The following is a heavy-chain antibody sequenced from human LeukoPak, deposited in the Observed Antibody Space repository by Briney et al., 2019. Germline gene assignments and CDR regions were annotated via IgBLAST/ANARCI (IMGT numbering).Heavy chain of an antibody. CDR2: INDNGHS. V-gene: IGHV4-59*12. Sequence: SETLSLTCSVSGGSMKDYYWGCIRQPPGKGLEWIAYINDNGHSGYNPALESRVTISVDTSKNHFSLRLRSVTAADTAVYFCARESGDDVRASFSDYWGQGILVTVSS. CDR1: GGSMKDYY. J-gene: IGHJ4*02. CDR3: ARESGDDVRASFSDY. D-gene: IGHD3-3*01.